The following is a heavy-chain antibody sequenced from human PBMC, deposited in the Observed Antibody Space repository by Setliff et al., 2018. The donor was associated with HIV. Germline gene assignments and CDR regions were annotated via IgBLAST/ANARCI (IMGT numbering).Heavy chain of an antibody. CDR1: GYTYTDSR. D-gene: IGHD3-22*01. J-gene: IGHJ6*03. CDR3: ARYRDSSDPGFYYMDV. V-gene: IGHV1-18*01. Sequence: ASVKVSCKTSGYTYTDSRITWVRQAPGQGLEWMGWIDSFQGNTKYAQKFQGRVTMITDTSTNTAYMELKSLRSDDTAVYYCARYRDSSDPGFYYMDVWGKGTTVTVSS. CDR2: IDSFQGNT.